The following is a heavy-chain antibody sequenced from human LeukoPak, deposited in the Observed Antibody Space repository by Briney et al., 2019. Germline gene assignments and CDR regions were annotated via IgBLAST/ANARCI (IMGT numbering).Heavy chain of an antibody. CDR3: AKVMDSYSSSWYQNPYYFDY. CDR2: ISGSGGST. V-gene: IGHV3-23*01. J-gene: IGHJ4*02. CDR1: GFTFSSYA. Sequence: GGSLRLSCAASGFTFSSYAMSWVRQAPGKGLEWVSAISGSGGSTYYADSVKGRFTISRDNSKNTLYLQMNSLGAEDTAVYYCAKVMDSYSSSWYQNPYYFDYWGQGTLVTVSS. D-gene: IGHD6-13*01.